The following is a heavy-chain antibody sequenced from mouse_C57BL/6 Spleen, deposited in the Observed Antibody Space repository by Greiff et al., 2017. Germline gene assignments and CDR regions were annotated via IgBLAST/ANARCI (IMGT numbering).Heavy chain of an antibody. J-gene: IGHJ2*01. V-gene: IGHV6-6*01. CDR2: IRNKANNHAT. D-gene: IGHD1-1*01. Sequence: DVMLVESGGGLVQPGGSMKLSCAASGFTFSDAWMDWVRQSPEKGLEWVAEIRNKANNHATYYAESVKGRFTISRDDSKSSVYLQMNSLRAEDTGIYYCTRFTTVVAPYYFDYWGQGTTLTVSS. CDR3: TRFTTVVAPYYFDY. CDR1: GFTFSDAW.